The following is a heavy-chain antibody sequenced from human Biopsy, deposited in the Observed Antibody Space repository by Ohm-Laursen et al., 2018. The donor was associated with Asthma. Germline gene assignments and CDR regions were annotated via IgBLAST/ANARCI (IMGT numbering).Heavy chain of an antibody. J-gene: IGHJ4*02. Sequence: SVKVSCKSLGGTFNTYVIGWVRQAPGQGLEWMGGINSVFGTTTYPQKFQDRATITADDSTSTVYMELSSLRSEDTAVYYCARKAGSCISRTCYSLDFWGRGTLVTVSS. CDR1: GGTFNTYV. CDR2: INSVFGTT. V-gene: IGHV1-69*13. D-gene: IGHD2-2*01. CDR3: ARKAGSCISRTCYSLDF.